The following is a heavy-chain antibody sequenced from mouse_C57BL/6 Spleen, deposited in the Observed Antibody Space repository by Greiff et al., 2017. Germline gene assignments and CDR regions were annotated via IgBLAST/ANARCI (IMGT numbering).Heavy chain of an antibody. CDR2: ISSGGDYI. D-gene: IGHD1-1*01. Sequence: VKVVESGEGLVKPGGSLKLSCAASGFTFSSYAMSWVRQTPEKRLEWVAYISSGGDYIYYADTVKGRFTISRDNARNTLYLQMSSLKSEDTAMYYCTRDRSYGSSYYYARDYWGQGTSVTVSS. CDR1: GFTFSSYA. V-gene: IGHV5-9-1*02. J-gene: IGHJ4*01. CDR3: TRDRSYGSSYYYARDY.